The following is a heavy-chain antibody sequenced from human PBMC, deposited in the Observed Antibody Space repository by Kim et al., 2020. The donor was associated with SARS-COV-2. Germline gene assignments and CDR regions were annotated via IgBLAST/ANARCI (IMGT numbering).Heavy chain of an antibody. Sequence: GGSLRLSCAASGFAFSTYSLHWVRQAPGKGLEWVEVILADGGYISYAASVRGRFTISRDTSKSTLSLQMKSLRVEDTAIYYCEGEPTGAAHLEHYAMDVWGQGTTVTVSS. J-gene: IGHJ6*02. CDR3: EGEPTGAAHLEHYAMDV. V-gene: IGHV3-30*04. CDR2: ILADGGYI. CDR1: GFAFSTYS. D-gene: IGHD1-1*01.